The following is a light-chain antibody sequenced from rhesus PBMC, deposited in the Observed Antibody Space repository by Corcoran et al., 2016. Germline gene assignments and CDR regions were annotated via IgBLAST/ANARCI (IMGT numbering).Light chain of an antibody. J-gene: IGKJ1*01. V-gene: IGKV1-25*01. Sequence: DIQMTQSPSSLSASVGDTVTITCQASQGISNYLAWYQQKPGKAPRLLIHDASPLQSGVPSRSSGSGSGTEFTLPISSLPPEYFATYYCQQHNSYPWTFGQGTKVELK. CDR1: QGISNY. CDR3: QQHNSYPWT. CDR2: DAS.